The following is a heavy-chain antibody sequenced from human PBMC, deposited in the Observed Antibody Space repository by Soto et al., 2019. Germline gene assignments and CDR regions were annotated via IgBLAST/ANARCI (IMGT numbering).Heavy chain of an antibody. V-gene: IGHV1-46*01. CDR3: ARGGHVVVVTAALDY. CDR2: VNPSGGHT. D-gene: IGHD2-21*02. CDR1: GDTFTDYY. Sequence: QVQLVQSGAEVKKPGASVKVSCKASGDTFTDYYIHWVRQAPGQGLEWMGTVNPSGGHTTYAQHFLGRVTMTRDTPTSTLYMELTSLTSEDTAVYYCARGGHVVVVTAALDYWGQGTRVTVSS. J-gene: IGHJ4*02.